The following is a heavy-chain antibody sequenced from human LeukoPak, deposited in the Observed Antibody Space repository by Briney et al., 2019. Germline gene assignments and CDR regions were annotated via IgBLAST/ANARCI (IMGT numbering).Heavy chain of an antibody. CDR3: AKVASGSYYNWPFDY. Sequence: PGGSLRLSCAASGFTFSSYWMSWVRQAPGKGLEWVSGISSIDGSTYYADSVKGRFTVSRDNSKNTLYLQMNSLRAEDTAVYYCAKVASGSYYNWPFDYWGQGTLVTVSS. D-gene: IGHD1-26*01. CDR1: GFTFSSYW. J-gene: IGHJ4*02. CDR2: ISSIDGST. V-gene: IGHV3-23*01.